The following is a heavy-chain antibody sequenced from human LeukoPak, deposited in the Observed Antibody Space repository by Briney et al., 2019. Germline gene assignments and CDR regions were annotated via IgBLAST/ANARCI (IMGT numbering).Heavy chain of an antibody. J-gene: IGHJ4*02. D-gene: IGHD3-10*01. V-gene: IGHV4-30-4*01. CDR2: IYYSGTT. Sequence: SQTLSVTCTVSGGSISSGDYYWSWIRQPPGKGLEWIGYIYYSGTTYYNPSLKSRVTISVDTSKNQFSLKLTSVTAADTAVYYCARDPYGSGSNYWGQGTLVTVSS. CDR1: GGSISSGDYY. CDR3: ARDPYGSGSNY.